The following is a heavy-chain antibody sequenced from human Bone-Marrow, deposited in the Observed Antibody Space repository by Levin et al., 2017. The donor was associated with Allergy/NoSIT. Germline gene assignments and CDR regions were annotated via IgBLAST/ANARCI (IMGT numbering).Heavy chain of an antibody. J-gene: IGHJ4*02. CDR3: ARRPSDYNILTGDYEAHFDF. CDR1: GGSISSSRYY. Sequence: SQTLSLTCSVSGGSISSSRYYWGWIRQPPGKQLEWIGSIYYDGSTHHNPSLKGRVTMSGDSSKNQFSLKLSSVTAADTAMYFCARRPSDYNILTGDYEAHFDFWGPGTLVTVSS. D-gene: IGHD3-9*01. CDR2: IYYDGST. V-gene: IGHV4-39*01.